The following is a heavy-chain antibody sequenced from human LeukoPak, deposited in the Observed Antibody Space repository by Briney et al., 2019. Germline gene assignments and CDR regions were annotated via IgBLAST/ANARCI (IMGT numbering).Heavy chain of an antibody. J-gene: IGHJ5*02. CDR3: TRPYYDFWSGYADNWFDP. CDR1: GYTFTGYY. D-gene: IGHD3-3*01. V-gene: IGHV1-2*02. CDR2: INPNSGGT. Sequence: GASVKVSCKASGYTFTGYYMYWVRQAPGQGLEWMGWINPNSGGTNYAQKFHGRVTITRDTSISTAYMELSRLRSDDTAVYYCTRPYYDFWSGYADNWFDPWGQGTLVTVSS.